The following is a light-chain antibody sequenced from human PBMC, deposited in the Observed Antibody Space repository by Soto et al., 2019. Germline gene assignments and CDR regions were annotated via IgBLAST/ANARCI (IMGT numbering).Light chain of an antibody. V-gene: IGLV2-14*01. CDR3: SSYTSNITPYV. Sequence: QSALTQPASMSGSPGQSITISCTGTSSDVGGYNFVSWYQQHPGKAPKLMIYHVTNRPSGVSSRFSGSKSGNTASLTISGLQAEDEAVYYCSSYTSNITPYVFGTGTKLTVL. J-gene: IGLJ1*01. CDR2: HVT. CDR1: SSDVGGYNF.